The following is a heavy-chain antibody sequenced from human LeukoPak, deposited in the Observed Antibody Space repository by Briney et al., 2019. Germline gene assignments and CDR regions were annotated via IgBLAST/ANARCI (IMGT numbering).Heavy chain of an antibody. CDR2: INHSGST. J-gene: IGHJ4*02. D-gene: IGHD3-10*01. Sequence: PSETLSLTCTVSGGSISSGSYYWSWIRQPPGKGLEWIGEINHSGSTNYNPSLKSRVTISVDTSKNQFSLKLSSVTSADTAVYYCARGRRYYGSGSYYFYWGQGTLVTVSS. V-gene: IGHV4-39*07. CDR1: GGSISSGSYY. CDR3: ARGRRYYGSGSYYFY.